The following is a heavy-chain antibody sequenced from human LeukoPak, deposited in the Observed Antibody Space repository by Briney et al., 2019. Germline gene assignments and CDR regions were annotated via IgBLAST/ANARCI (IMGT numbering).Heavy chain of an antibody. D-gene: IGHD1-1*01. CDR1: GFTFSSYG. Sequence: PGASLRLSCAASGFTFSSYGMSWVRQAPGKGLEWVSGISGSGGSSGGSTYYADSVKGRFTISRDNSKNMLYLQMNSLRAEDTAVYYCAKGRWNFDYWGQGGLVTVSS. V-gene: IGHV3-23*01. CDR3: AKGRWNFDY. CDR2: ISGSGGSSGGST. J-gene: IGHJ4*02.